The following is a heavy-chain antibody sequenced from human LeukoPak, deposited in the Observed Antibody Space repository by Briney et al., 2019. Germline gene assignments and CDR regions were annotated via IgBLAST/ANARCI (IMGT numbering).Heavy chain of an antibody. CDR1: GGSISSYY. J-gene: IGHJ4*02. CDR3: ARYMTTVTTPFDY. V-gene: IGHV4-59*01. D-gene: IGHD4-17*01. Sequence: SETLSHTCTVSGGSISSYYWSWIRQPPGKGLEWIGYIYYSGSTNYNPSLKSRVTISVDTSKNQFSLKLSSVTAADTAVYYCARYMTTVTTPFDYWGQGTLVTVSS. CDR2: IYYSGST.